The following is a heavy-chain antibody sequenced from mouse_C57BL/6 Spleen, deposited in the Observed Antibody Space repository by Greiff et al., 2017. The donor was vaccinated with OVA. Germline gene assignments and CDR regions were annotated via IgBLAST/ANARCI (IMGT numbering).Heavy chain of an antibody. D-gene: IGHD2-3*01. CDR2: IYPGSGNT. CDR3: ARSGDGYYLDY. J-gene: IGHJ2*01. CDR1: GYTFTDYY. V-gene: IGHV1-76*01. Sequence: VKLQESGAELVRPGASVKLSCKASGYTFTDYYINWVKQRPGQGLEWIARIYPGSGNTYYNEKFKGKATLTAEKSSSTAYMQLSSLTSEDSAVYFCARSGDGYYLDYWGQGTTLTVSS.